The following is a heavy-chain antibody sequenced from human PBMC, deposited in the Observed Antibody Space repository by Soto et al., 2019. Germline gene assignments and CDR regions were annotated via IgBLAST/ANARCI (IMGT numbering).Heavy chain of an antibody. V-gene: IGHV1-3*01. J-gene: IGHJ6*02. Sequence: ASVKVSCKASGYTFTSYAMHWVRQAPGQRLEWMGWINAGNGNTKYSQKFQGRVTITRDTSASTAYMELSSLRSEDTAVYYCARDGGEQWLVRGYYGMDVWGQGTTVTAP. D-gene: IGHD6-19*01. CDR1: GYTFTSYA. CDR3: ARDGGEQWLVRGYYGMDV. CDR2: INAGNGNT.